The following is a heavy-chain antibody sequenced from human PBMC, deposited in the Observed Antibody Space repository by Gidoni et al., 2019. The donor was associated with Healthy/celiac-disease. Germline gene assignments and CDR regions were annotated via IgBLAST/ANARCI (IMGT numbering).Heavy chain of an antibody. CDR2: IYHSGST. J-gene: IGHJ6*03. CDR3: ARVKGLYCSSTSCYHYYMDV. Sequence: QLQLQESGSGLVKPSQTLSLTCAVSGGSISSGGYSWSWIRQPPGKGLEWIGYIYHSGSTYYNPSLKSRVTISVYRSKNQFSLKLSSVTAADTAVYYCARVKGLYCSSTSCYHYYMDVWGKGTTVTVSS. CDR1: GGSISSGGYS. V-gene: IGHV4-30-2*01. D-gene: IGHD2-2*01.